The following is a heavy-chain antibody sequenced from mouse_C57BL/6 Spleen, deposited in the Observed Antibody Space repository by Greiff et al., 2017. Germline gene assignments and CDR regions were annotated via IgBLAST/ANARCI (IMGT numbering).Heavy chain of an antibody. CDR1: GYAFSSSW. Sequence: VKLQESGPELVKPGASVKISCKASGYAFSSSWMNWVKQRPGKGLEWIGRIYPGDGDTNYNGKFKGKATLTADKSSSTAYLQLSSLTSEDSAVYFCARDLLIDTVVGGPDWGQGTTLTVAS. V-gene: IGHV1-82*01. CDR3: ARDLLIDTVVGGPD. CDR2: IYPGDGDT. J-gene: IGHJ2*01. D-gene: IGHD1-1*01.